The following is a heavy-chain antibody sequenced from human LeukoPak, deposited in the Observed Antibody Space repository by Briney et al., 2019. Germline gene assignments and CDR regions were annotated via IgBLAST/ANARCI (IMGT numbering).Heavy chain of an antibody. Sequence: GGSLRLSCAASGFAFSSYDMHWVRQAIGKGLEWVSAIGTAGDTYYPGSVKGRFTISRENAKNSLYLQMNSLRAGDTAVYYCARAYRGYYGSGSYYNDAFDIWGQGTMVTVSS. V-gene: IGHV3-13*04. CDR1: GFAFSSYD. CDR2: IGTAGDT. CDR3: ARAYRGYYGSGSYYNDAFDI. D-gene: IGHD3-10*01. J-gene: IGHJ3*02.